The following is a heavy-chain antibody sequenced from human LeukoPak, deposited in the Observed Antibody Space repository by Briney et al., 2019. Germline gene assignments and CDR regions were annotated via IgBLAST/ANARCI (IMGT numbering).Heavy chain of an antibody. CDR2: IYYSGST. V-gene: IGHV4-39*07. J-gene: IGHJ3*02. CDR3: ARVPDGGSGFDI. CDR1: GGSISSSSYY. Sequence: SETLSLTCTVSGGSISSSSYYWGWIRQPPGKGLEWIGSIYYSGSTYYNPSLKSRVTISVDTSKNQFSLKLSSVTAADTAVYYCARVPDGGSGFDIWGQGTMVTVSS. D-gene: IGHD3-10*01.